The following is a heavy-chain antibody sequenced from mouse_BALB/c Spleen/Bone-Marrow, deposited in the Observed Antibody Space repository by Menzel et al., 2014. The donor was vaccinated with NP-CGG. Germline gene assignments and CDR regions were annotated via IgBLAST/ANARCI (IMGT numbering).Heavy chain of an antibody. D-gene: IGHD2-3*01. CDR1: GYTFTTYY. Sequence: VQLQQPGPELVKPGASVRMPCKASGYTFTTYYIHWVKQRPGQGLEWIGWIYPRNVNTNYNEKFRGKATLTADKSSSTAYMQLSSLTSEDSAVYFCARWLLPYYAMDYWGQGTSVTVSS. CDR2: IYPRNVNT. V-gene: IGHV1S56*01. J-gene: IGHJ4*01. CDR3: ARWLLPYYAMDY.